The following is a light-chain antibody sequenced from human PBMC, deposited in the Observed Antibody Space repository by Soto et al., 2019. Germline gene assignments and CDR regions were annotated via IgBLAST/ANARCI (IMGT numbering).Light chain of an antibody. V-gene: IGLV2-14*01. J-gene: IGLJ1*01. CDR2: EVI. CDR3: SSYTTSSTYV. Sequence: QSALTQPASVSGSPGQSITVSCTGTSSDVGGYGYVSWYQQHSGKAPKLMFYEVINRPSGVSNRFSGSKSGNTASLTISGLQAEDEADYYCSSYTTSSTYVFGTGTKATVL. CDR1: SSDVGGYGY.